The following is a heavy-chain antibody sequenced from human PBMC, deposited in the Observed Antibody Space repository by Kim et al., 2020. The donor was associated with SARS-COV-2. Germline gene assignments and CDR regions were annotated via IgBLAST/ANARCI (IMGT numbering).Heavy chain of an antibody. D-gene: IGHD3-22*01. CDR3: ARARPYYYDSMGYYYY. CDR1: GGSVSSGSYY. J-gene: IGHJ6*01. CDR2: IYYSGST. Sequence: SETLSLTCTVSGGSVSSGSYYWSWIRQPPVKGLEWIGYIYYSGSTNYNPSLKSRVTISVDTSKNQFSLKLSSVTAADTAVDYCARARPYYYDSMGYYYY. V-gene: IGHV4-61*01.